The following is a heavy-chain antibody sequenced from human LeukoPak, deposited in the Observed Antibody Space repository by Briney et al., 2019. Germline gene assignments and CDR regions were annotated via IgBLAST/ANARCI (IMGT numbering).Heavy chain of an antibody. V-gene: IGHV3-21*04. J-gene: IGHJ3*02. CDR1: GFTFSSYS. D-gene: IGHD3-9*01. Sequence: GGSLRLSCAASGFTFSSYSMNWVRQAPGKGLEWVSSISSSSSYIYYADSVKGRFTISRDNAKNSLYLQMNSLRAEDTAVYYCARDLPYYDILTGYYNPFDAFDIWGQGTMVTVSS. CDR3: ARDLPYYDILTGYYNPFDAFDI. CDR2: ISSSSSYI.